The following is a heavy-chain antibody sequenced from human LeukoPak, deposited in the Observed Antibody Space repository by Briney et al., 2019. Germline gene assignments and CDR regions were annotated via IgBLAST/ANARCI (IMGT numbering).Heavy chain of an antibody. V-gene: IGHV3-7*01. CDR3: ARDHVSGYYAY. J-gene: IGHJ4*02. Sequence: PGGSLRLSCAASGFTFHTYWMTWVRQAPGKGLEWVANIKEDGSDKYYADSVRGRFAISRDNAKNSLYLQMNTLTVADTAIYYCARDHVSGYYAYWGQGTLVTVS. CDR2: IKEDGSDK. D-gene: IGHD5/OR15-5a*01. CDR1: GFTFHTYW.